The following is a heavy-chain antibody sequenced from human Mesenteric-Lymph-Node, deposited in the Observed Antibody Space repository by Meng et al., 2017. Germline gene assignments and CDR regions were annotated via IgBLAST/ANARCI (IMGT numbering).Heavy chain of an antibody. CDR1: GFTFSSYA. CDR3: AKVLLYSGNRDFGDY. V-gene: IGHV3-23*01. D-gene: IGHD4-23*01. CDR2: ISGSGGST. Sequence: GESLKISCAASGFTFSSYAMSWVRQAPGKGLEWVSAISGSGGSTYYADSVKGRFTISRDNSKNTLYLQMNSLRAEDTAVYYCAKVLLYSGNRDFGDYWGQGTLVTVSS. J-gene: IGHJ4*02.